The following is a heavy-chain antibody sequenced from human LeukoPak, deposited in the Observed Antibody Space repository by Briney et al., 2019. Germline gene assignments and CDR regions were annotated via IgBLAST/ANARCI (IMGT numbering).Heavy chain of an antibody. CDR3: ASRRHPSYYYDSSGFLY. CDR1: GFTFSSYS. D-gene: IGHD3-22*01. CDR2: ISSSSSYI. Sequence: GGSLRLSCAASGFTFSSYSMNWVRQAPGKGLEWVSCISSSSSYIYYADSVKGRFTISRDNAKNSLYLQMNSLRAEDTAVYYCASRRHPSYYYDSSGFLYWGQGTLVTVSS. J-gene: IGHJ4*02. V-gene: IGHV3-21*01.